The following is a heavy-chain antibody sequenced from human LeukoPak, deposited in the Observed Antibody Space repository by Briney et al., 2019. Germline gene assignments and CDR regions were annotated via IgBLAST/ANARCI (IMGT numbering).Heavy chain of an antibody. V-gene: IGHV3-74*01. CDR1: GFTFSDYW. CDR2: INSDGRIT. CDR3: ARQTGSGLFILP. D-gene: IGHD3/OR15-3a*01. J-gene: IGHJ4*02. Sequence: GGSLRLSCAASGFTFSDYWMHWVRQAPGKGLVGVSRINSDGRITSYADSVKGRFTISRDNAKNTLYLQMNSLRAEDTAVYYCARQTGSGLFILPGGQGTLVTVSS.